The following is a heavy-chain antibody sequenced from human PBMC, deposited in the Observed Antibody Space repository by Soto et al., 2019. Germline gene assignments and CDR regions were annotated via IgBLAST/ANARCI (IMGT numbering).Heavy chain of an antibody. D-gene: IGHD1-26*01. CDR2: ISHSGNT. CDR1: GVSFSSRNW. J-gene: IGHJ4*02. V-gene: IGHV4-4*02. CDR3: ARLVGATYFDY. Sequence: SETLSLTCAVSGVSFSSRNWWSWVRQSPGKGLEWTAEISHSGNTNYNPSLKSRVTISIDKSKNQISLNLTSVTAADTALYYCARLVGATYFDYWGQGTLVTVSS.